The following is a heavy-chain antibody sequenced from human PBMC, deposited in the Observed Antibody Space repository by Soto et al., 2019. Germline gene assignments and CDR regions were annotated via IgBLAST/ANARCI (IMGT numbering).Heavy chain of an antibody. V-gene: IGHV1-46*01. CDR2: INPSGGST. CDR3: ASLLRGDSYYYAGYGAFHFDH. Sequence: QVQLVQSGAEVKKPGASVKVSCKASGYSFTSYYLHWVRQAPGQGPEWMGLINPSGGSTTYSQKFQGRVTMTRETSTPTVYMELSALRSEDTAFYYCASLLRGDSYYYAGYGAFHFDHWGQGTLVTVSS. J-gene: IGHJ4*02. D-gene: IGHD3-10*01. CDR1: GYSFTSYY.